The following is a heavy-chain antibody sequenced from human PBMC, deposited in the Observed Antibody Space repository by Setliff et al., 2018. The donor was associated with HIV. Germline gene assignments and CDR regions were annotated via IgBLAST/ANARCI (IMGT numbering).Heavy chain of an antibody. V-gene: IGHV4-39*07. CDR2: IFYNGSA. CDR1: GGSLISDIYY. CDR3: ARLWIHKDPDKPRFGP. Sequence: TLTLTCTVSGGSLISDIYYWGWIRQPPGKGLEWIGTIFYNGSAYYNPSLRSRVTISVDTSKNQFSLKLSSVTAADTAVYYCARLWIHKDPDKPRFGPWGQGVQVTVSS. D-gene: IGHD5-18*01. J-gene: IGHJ5*02.